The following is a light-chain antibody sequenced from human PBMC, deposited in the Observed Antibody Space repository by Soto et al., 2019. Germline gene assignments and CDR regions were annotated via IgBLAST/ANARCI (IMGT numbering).Light chain of an antibody. V-gene: IGKV3-15*01. Sequence: EIVMTQSPATLSVSPGERATLSCRASQSVSINLAWYQQKPGQAPRLLIYGASTRATGIPARFSGSGSGTEFTLTISSLQSEDFATYYCQQYNSFIWTFGQGTKVDIK. CDR2: GAS. CDR3: QQYNSFIWT. J-gene: IGKJ1*01. CDR1: QSVSIN.